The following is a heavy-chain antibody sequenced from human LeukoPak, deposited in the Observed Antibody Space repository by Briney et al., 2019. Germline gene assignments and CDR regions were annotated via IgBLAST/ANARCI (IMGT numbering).Heavy chain of an antibody. Sequence: GSATLYCAASGFTVRSNYMSWVRQAPGKGLEWVSVIYRGGTTYYADSVKGRFTISRDNSKNTLYLQMNSLRAEDTAVYYCARDSSGYHFDDWGQETLDPVSS. CDR2: IYRGGTT. CDR1: GFTVRSNY. D-gene: IGHD3-22*01. J-gene: IGHJ4*02. CDR3: ARDSSGYHFDD. V-gene: IGHV3-66*01.